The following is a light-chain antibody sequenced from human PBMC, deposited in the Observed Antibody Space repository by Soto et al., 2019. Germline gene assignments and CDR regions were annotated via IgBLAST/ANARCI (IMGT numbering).Light chain of an antibody. J-gene: IGKJ1*01. Sequence: ENVLTQSPGTLSLSPGERVTLSCRASQDIRSHLAWYQQKPGQAPRLLIFDASSRATGIPDRFSGSGSGTDFTLSISRLEPEDFAVYNCQQYGTSPRTFGQGTRVEIK. V-gene: IGKV3-20*01. CDR2: DAS. CDR3: QQYGTSPRT. CDR1: QDIRSH.